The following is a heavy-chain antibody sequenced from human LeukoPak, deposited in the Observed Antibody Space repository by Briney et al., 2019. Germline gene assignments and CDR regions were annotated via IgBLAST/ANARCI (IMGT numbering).Heavy chain of an antibody. V-gene: IGHV4-34*01. CDR1: GGSFSGYY. CDR3: ARGPRLEWLLSPADY. CDR2: INHSGST. J-gene: IGHJ4*02. Sequence: SETLSLTCAVYGGSFSGYYWSWIRQPPGKGLEWIGEINHSGSTNYNPSLKSRVTISVDTSKNQFSLKLSSVTAAGTAVYYCARGPRLEWLLSPADYWGQGTLVTVSS. D-gene: IGHD3-3*01.